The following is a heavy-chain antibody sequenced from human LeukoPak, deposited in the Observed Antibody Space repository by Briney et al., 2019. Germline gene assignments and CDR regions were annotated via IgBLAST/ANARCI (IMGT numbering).Heavy chain of an antibody. D-gene: IGHD2-2*01. CDR2: IIPIFGAA. CDR3: ARDYCSSTSCYSWFDP. CDR1: GGTFSSYA. V-gene: IGHV1-69*13. J-gene: IGHJ5*02. Sequence: SVKVSCKASGGTFSSYAISWVRQAPGQGLEWMGGIIPIFGAANYAQKFQGRVTITADESTSTAYMELSSLRSEDTAVYYCARDYCSSTSCYSWFDPWGQGTLVTVSS.